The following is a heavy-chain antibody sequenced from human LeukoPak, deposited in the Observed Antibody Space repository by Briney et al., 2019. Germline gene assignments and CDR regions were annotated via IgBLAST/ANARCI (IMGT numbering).Heavy chain of an antibody. CDR2: IKQDGTEK. J-gene: IGHJ1*01. CDR3: ARDRYFQY. CDR1: GFTFSSYW. D-gene: IGHD2-2*01. Sequence: GSLRLSCVASGFTFSSYWMSWVRQAPGKGLEWVANIKQDGTEKHYVDSVKGRFTISRDNAKNSLHLQMNSLRDEDTAVYYCARDRYFQYWGQGNLVIVPS. V-gene: IGHV3-7*01.